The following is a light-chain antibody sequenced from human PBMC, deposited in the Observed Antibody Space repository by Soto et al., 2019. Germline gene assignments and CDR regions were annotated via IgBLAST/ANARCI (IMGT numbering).Light chain of an antibody. CDR1: QSVSSNY. J-gene: IGKJ2*01. CDR3: QQYGSSFRYT. Sequence: EIVLTQSPGTLSLSPGERATLSCRASQSVSSNYLAWYQQKPGQAPRLLIYGASSRATGIPDRFSGSGSGTDFPLTISRLEPEDFAVYYCQQYGSSFRYTFGQGTKLEIK. CDR2: GAS. V-gene: IGKV3-20*01.